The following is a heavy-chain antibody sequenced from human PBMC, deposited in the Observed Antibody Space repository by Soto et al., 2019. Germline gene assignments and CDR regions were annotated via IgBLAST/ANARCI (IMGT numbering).Heavy chain of an antibody. V-gene: IGHV3-9*01. CDR3: AKDLYSYGPPGNSGFDP. Sequence: GGSLRLSCAASGFTFDDYAMHWVRQAPGKGLEWVSGISWNSGSIGYADSVKGRFTISRDNAKNSLYLQMNSLRAEDTALYYCAKDLYSYGPPGNSGFDPWGQGTLVTVSS. CDR1: GFTFDDYA. CDR2: ISWNSGSI. D-gene: IGHD5-18*01. J-gene: IGHJ5*02.